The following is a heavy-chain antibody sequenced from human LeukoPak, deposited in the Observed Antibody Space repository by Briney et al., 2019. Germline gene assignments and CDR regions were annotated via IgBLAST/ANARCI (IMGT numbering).Heavy chain of an antibody. D-gene: IGHD5-24*01. V-gene: IGHV3-48*03. CDR2: ISNSGSTT. CDR1: GLTISSYE. Sequence: PGGSLRLSCAASGLTISSYEMNWVRQAPGKGLEWVSYISNSGSTTYYVDSVKGRFTISRDNARNSLYLQMNSLRAEDTAVYYCVSGDGYNYWGQGTLVTVSS. CDR3: VSGDGYNY. J-gene: IGHJ4*02.